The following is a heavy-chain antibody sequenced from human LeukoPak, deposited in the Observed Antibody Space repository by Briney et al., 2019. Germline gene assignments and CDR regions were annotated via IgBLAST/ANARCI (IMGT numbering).Heavy chain of an antibody. CDR1: GASISSGNYY. D-gene: IGHD1-26*01. CDR3: ASVRGSGSYFRWYYFDY. CDR2: IYTSGST. Sequence: SETLSLTCTVSGASISSGNYYWSWIRQPAGKGLEWIGRIYTSGSTTYNPTLKSRVTISVDTSKNQFSLKLSSVTAADTAVYYCASVRGSGSYFRWYYFDYWGQGTLVTVSS. J-gene: IGHJ4*02. V-gene: IGHV4-61*02.